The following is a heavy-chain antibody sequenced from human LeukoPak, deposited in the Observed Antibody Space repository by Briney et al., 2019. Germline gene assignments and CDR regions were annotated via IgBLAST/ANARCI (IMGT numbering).Heavy chain of an antibody. V-gene: IGHV3-48*03. D-gene: IGHD3-10*01. Sequence: GGSLRLSCAASGFSFSSYEMNWVRRAPGKGLEWSSYISASGTLTHYADSVEGRFTIPRDNAKNSLYLQMNSLRVEDTAIYYCVKLAKYYYGSETYYFFEHWGQGTPVTASS. CDR3: VKLAKYYYGSETYYFFEH. CDR2: ISASGTLT. J-gene: IGHJ4*02. CDR1: GFSFSSYE.